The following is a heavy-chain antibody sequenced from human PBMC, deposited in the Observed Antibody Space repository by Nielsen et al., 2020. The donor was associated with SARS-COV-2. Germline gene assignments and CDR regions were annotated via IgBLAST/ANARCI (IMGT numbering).Heavy chain of an antibody. V-gene: IGHV3-48*04. CDR2: INPRGSPI. Sequence: GALKISCVDSTFTLSRENMNWVRQAPGKGLEWLSYINPRGSPIFYADSVRGRFTISRDNAKNSLYLEMTSLRAEDTGLYYCARGDGSSWFANWGQGTPVTVSS. D-gene: IGHD6-13*01. J-gene: IGHJ5*02. CDR1: TFTLSREN. CDR3: ARGDGSSWFAN.